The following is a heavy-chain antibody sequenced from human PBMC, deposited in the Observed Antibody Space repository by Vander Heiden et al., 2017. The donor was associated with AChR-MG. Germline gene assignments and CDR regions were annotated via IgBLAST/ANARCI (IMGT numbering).Heavy chain of an antibody. J-gene: IGHJ6*03. V-gene: IGHV4-34*01. CDR1: GGSFSGYY. D-gene: IGHD3-10*01. CDR3: ARVGPTRRSAVRYYYYYYMDV. Sequence: QVQLQQWGAGLLKPSETLSLTCAVYGGSFSGYYWSWIRQPPGKGLEWIGEINHSGSTNYNPSLKSRVTISVDTSKNQFSLKLSSVTAADTAVYYCARVGPTRRSAVRYYYYYYMDVWGKGTTVTVSS. CDR2: INHSGST.